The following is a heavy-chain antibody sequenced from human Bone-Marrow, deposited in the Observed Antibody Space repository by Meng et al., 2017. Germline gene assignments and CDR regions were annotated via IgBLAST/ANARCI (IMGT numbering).Heavy chain of an antibody. CDR1: GFTFSRYG. J-gene: IGHJ4*02. V-gene: IGHV3-33*01. CDR3: ARDLGQQWLILDY. CDR2: IWYDGSNK. Sequence: VQLVESGGGVVQRWRSLRLSCAASGFTFSRYGMHWVRQAPGKGLEWVAVIWYDGSNKYYADSVKGRFTISRDNSKNTLYLQMNGLRAEDTAVYYCARDLGQQWLILDYWGQGTLVTVSS. D-gene: IGHD6-19*01.